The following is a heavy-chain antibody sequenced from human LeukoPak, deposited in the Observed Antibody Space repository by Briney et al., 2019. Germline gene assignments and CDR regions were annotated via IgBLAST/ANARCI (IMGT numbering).Heavy chain of an antibody. CDR2: ISWNSGSI. CDR3: VRDDDRPDNGLDY. V-gene: IGHV3-74*01. J-gene: IGHJ4*02. Sequence: PGGSLRLSCAASGFTFSSYWMHWVRQAPGKGLEWVSGISWNSGSIGYADSVKGRFTISRDNAKNTLYLQMNSLRAEDTAVYYCVRDDDRPDNGLDYWGQGTLVTVSS. CDR1: GFTFSSYW. D-gene: IGHD3-22*01.